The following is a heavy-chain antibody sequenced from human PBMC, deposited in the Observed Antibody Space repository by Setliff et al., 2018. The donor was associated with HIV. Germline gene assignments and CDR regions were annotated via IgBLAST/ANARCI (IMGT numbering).Heavy chain of an antibody. D-gene: IGHD3-10*01. J-gene: IGHJ6*04. CDR1: GGTFSTYS. Sequence: SVKVSCKASGGTFSTYSMNWVRQAPGQGLEWMGGIIPFFRTTNYAQKFQGRVTVTADISTSTAYMELRSLRSDDTAVYYCARVQGINITLARGASAGPDVWGKGTTVTVSS. CDR2: IIPFFRTT. CDR3: ARVQGINITLARGASAGPDV. V-gene: IGHV1-69*06.